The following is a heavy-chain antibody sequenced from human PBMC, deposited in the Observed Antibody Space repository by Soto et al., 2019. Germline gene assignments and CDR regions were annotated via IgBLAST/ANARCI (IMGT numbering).Heavy chain of an antibody. J-gene: IGHJ6*02. CDR3: ARLGAGIVLVPAATPEEYYYGMDV. Sequence: PSETLSLTCTVSGGSISSGDYYWSWIRQPPGKGLEWIGYIYYSGSTYYNPSLKSRVTISVDTSKSQFSLKLSSVTAADTAVYYCARLGAGIVLVPAATPEEYYYGMDVWGQGTTVTVSS. D-gene: IGHD2-2*01. V-gene: IGHV4-30-4*01. CDR2: IYYSGST. CDR1: GGSISSGDYY.